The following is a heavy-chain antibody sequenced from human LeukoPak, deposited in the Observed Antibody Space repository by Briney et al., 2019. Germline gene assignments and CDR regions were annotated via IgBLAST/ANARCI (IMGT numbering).Heavy chain of an antibody. CDR3: ARATIAAAANI. V-gene: IGHV4-59*12. D-gene: IGHD6-13*01. CDR2: IYYSGST. CDR1: GGSISSYY. Sequence: PSETLSLTCTVSGGSISSYYWSWIRQPPGKGLEWIGYIYYSGSTNCNPSLKSRVTMSVDTSKNQFSLKLSSVTAADTAVYYCARATIAAAANIWGQGTLVTVSS. J-gene: IGHJ4*02.